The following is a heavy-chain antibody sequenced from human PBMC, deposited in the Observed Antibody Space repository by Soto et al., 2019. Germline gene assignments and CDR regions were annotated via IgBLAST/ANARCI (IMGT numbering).Heavy chain of an antibody. CDR1: GASISSGGYC. D-gene: IGHD3-3*01. Sequence: QVQLQESGPGLVKPSQTLSLTCTVSGASISSGGYCWSWIRHHPGKGLEWIGYIYSSENTYYNPSLKSRGTISVDTSRNQFSLKLSSVTAADTAVYYCARVLTIFGVVTIFEWFDPWGQGTLVTVSS. J-gene: IGHJ5*02. CDR2: IYSSENT. CDR3: ARVLTIFGVVTIFEWFDP. V-gene: IGHV4-31*03.